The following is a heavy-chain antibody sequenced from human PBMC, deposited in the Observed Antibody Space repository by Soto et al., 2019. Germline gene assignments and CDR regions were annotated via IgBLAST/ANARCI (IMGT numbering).Heavy chain of an antibody. J-gene: IGHJ4*02. CDR1: GGSISSGGYS. Sequence: QLQLQESGSGLVKPSQTLSLTCAVSGGSISSGGYSWSWIRQPPGKGREWIGYIYHSGSTYYKPSLMIRVTVSVNGSKNQFSLKRSSVTAADTAVYYCARGNVVAIDYWGQGTLVTVSS. D-gene: IGHD2-21*01. V-gene: IGHV4-30-2*01. CDR3: ARGNVVAIDY. CDR2: IYHSGST.